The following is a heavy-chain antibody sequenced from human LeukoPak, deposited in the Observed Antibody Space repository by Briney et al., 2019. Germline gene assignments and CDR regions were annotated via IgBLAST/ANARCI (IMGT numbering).Heavy chain of an antibody. CDR2: IYTSGST. J-gene: IGHJ6*03. CDR1: GGSISSYY. CDR3: AAGSVAATLCPYYMDV. Sequence: SETLSLTCTVSGGSISSYYWSWIRQPPGKGLEWIGYIYTSGSTNYNPSLNSRVTISVDTSKNQFSLTLSSVTAADTAVYYCAAGSVAATLCPYYMDVWGKGTTVTVS. V-gene: IGHV4-4*09.